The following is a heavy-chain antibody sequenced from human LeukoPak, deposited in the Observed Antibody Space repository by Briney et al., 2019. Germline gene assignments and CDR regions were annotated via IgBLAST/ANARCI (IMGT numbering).Heavy chain of an antibody. CDR1: GFTFSSYT. CDR2: IRSSSDKI. Sequence: GGSLRLSCAASGFTFSSYTMNWVRQAAGKGLEWVSYIRSSSDKISYADSVKGRFTISTDNARNSLYLQMNSLRDEDTAVYYCARDDHWGFDRWGQGTLVTVSS. J-gene: IGHJ4*02. D-gene: IGHD7-27*01. V-gene: IGHV3-48*02. CDR3: ARDDHWGFDR.